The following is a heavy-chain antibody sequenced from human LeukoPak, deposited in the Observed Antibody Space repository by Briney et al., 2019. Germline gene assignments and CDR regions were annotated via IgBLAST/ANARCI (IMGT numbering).Heavy chain of an antibody. V-gene: IGHV3-7*03. CDR2: IKEDGSET. D-gene: IGHD2-2*01. CDR3: ARVHCSSTSCYAFDI. J-gene: IGHJ3*02. Sequence: SGGSLRLSCAASGLIFSNYWMTWVRQAPGKGLEWVANIKEDGSETYYVDSVKGRFTISRDNDKNTLYLQMNSLRAEDTAVYYCARVHCSSTSCYAFDIWGQGTMVAVSS. CDR1: GLIFSNYW.